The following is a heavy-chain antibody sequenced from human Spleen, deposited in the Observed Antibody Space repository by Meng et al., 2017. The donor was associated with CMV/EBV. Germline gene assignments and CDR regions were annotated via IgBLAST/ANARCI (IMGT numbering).Heavy chain of an antibody. D-gene: IGHD6-13*01. CDR3: ASVFLAAADLNWFDP. J-gene: IGHJ5*02. CDR1: GGSISSSDW. CDR2: IYHSGGT. V-gene: IGHV4-4*02. Sequence: SGGSISSSDWWSWVRQPPGKGLEWIGEIYHSGGTNYNPSLKSRVTISVDKSKNQFSLKLSSVTAADTAVYYCASVFLAAADLNWFDPWGQGTLVTVSS.